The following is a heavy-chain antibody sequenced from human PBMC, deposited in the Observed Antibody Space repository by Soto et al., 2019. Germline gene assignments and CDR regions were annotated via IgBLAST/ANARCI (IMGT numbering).Heavy chain of an antibody. D-gene: IGHD3-3*01. V-gene: IGHV3-23*01. CDR2: ISGSGGST. J-gene: IGHJ6*02. Sequence: PGGSLRLSCAASGFTFSSYAMSWVRQAPEKWLEWVSAISGSGGSTYYADSVKGRFTISRDNSKNTLYLQMNSLRADDTAVYYCARAKGDFWSGYYYDYYYGMDVWGQGTMVTVSS. CDR3: ARAKGDFWSGYYYDYYYGMDV. CDR1: GFTFSSYA.